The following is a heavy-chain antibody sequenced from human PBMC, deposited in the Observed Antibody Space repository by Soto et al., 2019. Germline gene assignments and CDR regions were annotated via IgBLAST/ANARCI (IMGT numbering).Heavy chain of an antibody. Sequence: GASVKVSCKASGGTFSSHAISLVRQAPGQGLEWMGGIIPFFKAANYAQKFQGRVTITADDSTSTAYMDLYSLRSEDTAVYYCARDVPLNYYDGTFSYYAMDVWGQGTTVTVSS. J-gene: IGHJ6*02. CDR1: GGTFSSHA. CDR2: IIPFFKAA. V-gene: IGHV1-69*13. D-gene: IGHD3-16*01. CDR3: ARDVPLNYYDGTFSYYAMDV.